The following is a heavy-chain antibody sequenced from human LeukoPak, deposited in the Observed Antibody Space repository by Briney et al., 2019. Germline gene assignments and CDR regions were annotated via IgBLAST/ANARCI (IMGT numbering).Heavy chain of an antibody. CDR3: ARWRGRQSEFDY. CDR2: IKEDESDE. J-gene: IGHJ4*02. CDR1: GFTLSSYW. V-gene: IGHV3-7*01. Sequence: GGSLRLSCEASGFTLSSYWMSWVRQAPGKGLEWVAHIKEDESDEYYVDSVRGRFTASRDNAKNSVNLQMNSLRVEDTAVYYCARWRGRQSEFDYWGQGTLVTVSS. D-gene: IGHD1-1*01.